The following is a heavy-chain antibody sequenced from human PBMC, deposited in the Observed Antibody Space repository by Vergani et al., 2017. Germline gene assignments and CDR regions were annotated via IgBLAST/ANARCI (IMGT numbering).Heavy chain of an antibody. CDR2: INHSGST. D-gene: IGHD1-26*01. CDR3: AGIVGATRNYYDYMDV. CDR1: GGSFSGYY. J-gene: IGHJ6*03. V-gene: IGHV4-34*01. Sequence: QVQLQQWGAGLLKPSETLSLTCAVYGGSFSGYYWSWIRQPPGKGLEWIGEINHSGSTNYNPSLKSRVTISVDTSKNQFSLKLSSVTAADTAVYYCAGIVGATRNYYDYMDVWSKGTTVTVYS.